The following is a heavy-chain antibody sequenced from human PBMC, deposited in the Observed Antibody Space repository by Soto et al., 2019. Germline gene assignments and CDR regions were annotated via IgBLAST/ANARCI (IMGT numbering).Heavy chain of an antibody. Sequence: QVQLVESGGGVVQPGRSLRLSCAASGFSFSDNAMHWVRQTPGKGLEWVAIIWYDGSNKYYGDSVKGRFTISRDNSKNRVYLQMNSLRVEDTAVYYCARGGVSARPDIWGQGTLVILSS. CDR1: GFSFSDNA. CDR3: ARGGVSARPDI. J-gene: IGHJ1*01. CDR2: IWYDGSNK. D-gene: IGHD6-6*01. V-gene: IGHV3-33*03.